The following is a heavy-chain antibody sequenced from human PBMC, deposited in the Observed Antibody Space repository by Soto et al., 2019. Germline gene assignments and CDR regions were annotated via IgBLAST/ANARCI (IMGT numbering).Heavy chain of an antibody. CDR2: IKQDGSEK. V-gene: IGHV3-7*01. CDR1: GFTFSSYW. D-gene: IGHD1-26*01. CDR3: ARLEKSGGYQFDY. J-gene: IGHJ4*02. Sequence: GGSLRLSCAASGFTFSSYWMSWVHQAPGKGLEWVANIKQDGSEKYYVDSVKGRFTISRDNAKNSLYLQMNSLRAEDTAVYYCARLEKSGGYQFDYWGQGTQVTVYS.